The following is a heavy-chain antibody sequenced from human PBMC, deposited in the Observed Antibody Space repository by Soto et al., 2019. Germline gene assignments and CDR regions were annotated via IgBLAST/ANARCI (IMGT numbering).Heavy chain of an antibody. J-gene: IGHJ3*02. V-gene: IGHV4-4*02. CDR3: ARGRYCSGGSCFDAFDI. D-gene: IGHD2-15*01. Sequence: QVQLQESGPGLVKPSGTLSLTCAVSSGSISSSNWWSWVRQPPGKGLEWIGEIYHSGSTNYNPSLKSRVTISVDKSKNQFSLKLSSVTAADTAVYYCARGRYCSGGSCFDAFDIWGQGTMVTVSS. CDR1: SGSISSSNW. CDR2: IYHSGST.